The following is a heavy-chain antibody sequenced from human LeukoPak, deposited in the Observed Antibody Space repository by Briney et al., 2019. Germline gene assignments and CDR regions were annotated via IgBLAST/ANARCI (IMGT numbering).Heavy chain of an antibody. CDR3: ARVSSYYDILTGYYNHWYFDL. V-gene: IGHV4-59*12. J-gene: IGHJ2*01. CDR2: ISYSGST. D-gene: IGHD3-9*01. Sequence: PSETLSLTCTVSGGSINGFYWSWIRQPPGRRLEWIGYISYSGSTYYRPSLKSRLTMSVDTSKNQFSLKLSSVTAADTAVYYCARVSSYYDILTGYYNHWYFDLWGRGTLVTVSS. CDR1: GGSINGFY.